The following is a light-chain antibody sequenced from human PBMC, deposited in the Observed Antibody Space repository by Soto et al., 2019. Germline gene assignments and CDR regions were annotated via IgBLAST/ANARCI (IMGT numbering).Light chain of an antibody. J-gene: IGKJ5*01. Sequence: EIVLTQSPGTLSLSPGERATLSCRASQSVSSSYLAWYQQKPGQAPRLLIYGASSRATGIPDRFSGSGSGTDFTLTISRLEPEDFALYSCQQYGSSPITFGQGTRLEVK. CDR3: QQYGSSPIT. CDR1: QSVSSSY. CDR2: GAS. V-gene: IGKV3-20*01.